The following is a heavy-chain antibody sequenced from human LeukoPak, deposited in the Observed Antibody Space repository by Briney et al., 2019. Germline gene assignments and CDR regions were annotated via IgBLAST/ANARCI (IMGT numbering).Heavy chain of an antibody. J-gene: IGHJ4*02. Sequence: GGSLRLSCAASGFTFSDYYMSWIRHAPGKGLEWVSYISSSSSYTHYADSVKGRFTISRDNAKNSLYLHMNSLRAEDTAVYYCAREGSYYPAGFDYWGQGTLVTVSS. CDR3: AREGSYYPAGFDY. CDR2: ISSSSSYT. V-gene: IGHV3-11*06. D-gene: IGHD1-26*01. CDR1: GFTFSDYY.